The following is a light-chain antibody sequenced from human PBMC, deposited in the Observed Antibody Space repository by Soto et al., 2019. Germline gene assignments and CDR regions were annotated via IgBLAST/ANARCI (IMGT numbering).Light chain of an antibody. CDR3: QESYTTPAVS. V-gene: IGKV1-39*01. CDR1: QNIHNY. Sequence: DIQMTQSPSSLSASLGDRCTSTCRASQNIHNYLNLYQQKPGKATKRLFYATSTLQSGVPSRFSGSGSGTEFTLPISSLQAEDFATYFCQESYTTPAVSLGGGTKVDIK. J-gene: IGKJ4*01. CDR2: ATS.